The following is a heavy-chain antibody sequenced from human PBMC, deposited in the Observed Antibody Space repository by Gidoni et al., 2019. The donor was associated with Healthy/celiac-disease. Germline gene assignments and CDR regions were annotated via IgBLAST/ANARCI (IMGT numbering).Heavy chain of an antibody. J-gene: IGHJ6*03. V-gene: IGHV3-53*02. Sequence: EVQLVETGGGWLQPGGSLRLSWAATVFTVSSTYMSWVRQAPGKGLEWVSVIYSGGSTYYADSVKGRFTISRDNSKNTLYLQMNSLRAEDTAVYYCARGTEDYYYYMDVWGKGTTVTVSS. CDR1: VFTVSSTY. CDR2: IYSGGST. CDR3: ARGTEDYYYYMDV. D-gene: IGHD2-21*02.